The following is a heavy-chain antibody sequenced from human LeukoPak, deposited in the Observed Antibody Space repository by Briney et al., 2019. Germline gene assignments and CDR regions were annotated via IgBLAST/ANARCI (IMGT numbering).Heavy chain of an antibody. V-gene: IGHV3-23*01. Sequence: GGSLRLSCAASGFTFSSYAMSWVRQAPGKGLEWVSAIRGSGGSTYYADSVRGRFTISRDNSKNTLYLQMNSLRAEDTAVYYCAKAYDFWSGINWFDPWGQGTLVTVSS. CDR1: GFTFSSYA. J-gene: IGHJ5*02. CDR2: IRGSGGST. CDR3: AKAYDFWSGINWFDP. D-gene: IGHD3-3*01.